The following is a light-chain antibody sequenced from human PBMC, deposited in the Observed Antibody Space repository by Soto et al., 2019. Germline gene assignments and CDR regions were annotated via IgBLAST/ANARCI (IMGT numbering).Light chain of an antibody. CDR2: EVS. V-gene: IGLV2-14*03. Sequence: QSALTQPASVFGSPGQSITFSCTGTSSDVGGYNFVSWYQQHPGKAPKLMIYEVSSRPSGVSNRFSGSKSGNTASLTISGLQPEDEADYYCSSYTTSTTVVFGTATKVTV. J-gene: IGLJ1*01. CDR1: SSDVGGYNF. CDR3: SSYTTSTTVV.